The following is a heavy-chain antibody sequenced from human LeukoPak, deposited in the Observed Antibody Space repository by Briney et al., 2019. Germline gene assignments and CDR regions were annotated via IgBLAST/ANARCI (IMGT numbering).Heavy chain of an antibody. CDR2: INQSGNT. CDR3: ATKYSVAVAANPPYFDY. D-gene: IGHD6-19*01. J-gene: IGHJ4*02. CDR1: GGSFSGYY. V-gene: IGHV4-34*01. Sequence: PSETLSLTCGVYGGSFSGYYWSWIRQSPGRGLEWIGEINQSGNTNYNPSLKSRVTISVDTSKNQFSLKLSSVTAADTGVYYCATKYSVAVAANPPYFDYWGQGTLDTVSS.